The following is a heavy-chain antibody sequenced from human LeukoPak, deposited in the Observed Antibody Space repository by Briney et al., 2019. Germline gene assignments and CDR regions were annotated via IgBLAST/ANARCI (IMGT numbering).Heavy chain of an antibody. CDR2: ISWNSGSI. V-gene: IGHV3-9*01. Sequence: PGRSLRLSCAASGFTFDDYAMHWVRQAPGKGLEWVSGISWNSGSIGYADSVKGRFTISRDNAKNSLYLQMNSLRAEDTAVYYCAKVDRIDSYDFWSGYYTGPDYWGQGTLVTVSS. D-gene: IGHD3-3*01. CDR1: GFTFDDYA. J-gene: IGHJ4*02. CDR3: AKVDRIDSYDFWSGYYTGPDY.